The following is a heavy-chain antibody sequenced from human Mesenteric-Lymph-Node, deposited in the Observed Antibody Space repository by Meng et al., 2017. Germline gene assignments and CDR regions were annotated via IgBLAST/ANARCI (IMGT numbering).Heavy chain of an antibody. V-gene: IGHV3-72*01. CDR2: SRDKSRSYTT. J-gene: IGHJ4*02. Sequence: EVQLVESGGGSVQPGGSLRLSCSVSGFTLSDHYMDWVRQAPGKGLEWVGRSRDKSRSYTTEYAASVKGRFTISRDDSQNSLFLQMNSLKTEDTAVYYCATGLSGGNDVGYWGQGTLVTVSS. CDR3: ATGLSGGNDVGY. D-gene: IGHD4-23*01. CDR1: GFTLSDHY.